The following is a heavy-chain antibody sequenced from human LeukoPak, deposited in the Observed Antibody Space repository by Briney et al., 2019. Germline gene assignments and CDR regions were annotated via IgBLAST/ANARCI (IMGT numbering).Heavy chain of an antibody. V-gene: IGHV1-3*01. CDR2: INAGKGNT. Sequence: ASVKVSCKASGYTFTSYAMHWVRQAPGPRLEWMGWINAGKGNTKYSQKFQGRVTITRDTSASTAYMELSSLRSEDTAVYYCARERYWGQGTLVTVSS. J-gene: IGHJ4*02. CDR3: ARERY. CDR1: GYTFTSYA.